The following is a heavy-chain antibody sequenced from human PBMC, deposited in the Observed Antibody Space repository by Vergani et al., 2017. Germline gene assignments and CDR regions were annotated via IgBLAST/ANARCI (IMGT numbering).Heavy chain of an antibody. J-gene: IGHJ6*02. V-gene: IGHV5-10-1*01. CDR3: ARLKVILGYSYEAYYYYGMDV. CDR1: GYSFTSYW. CDR2: IDPSDSYT. D-gene: IGHD5-18*01. Sequence: EVQLVQSGAEVKKPGESLKISCTGSGYSFTSYWISWVRQMPGKGLEWMGRIDPSDSYTNYSPSFQGHVTISADKSISTAYLQWSSLKASDTAMYYCARLKVILGYSYEAYYYYGMDVWGQGTTVTVSS.